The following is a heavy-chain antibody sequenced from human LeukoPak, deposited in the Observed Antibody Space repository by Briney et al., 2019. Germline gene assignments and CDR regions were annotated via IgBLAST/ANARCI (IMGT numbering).Heavy chain of an antibody. D-gene: IGHD2-15*01. CDR1: YGSISTYF. V-gene: IGHV4-59*01. CDR3: ARTDCSGGSCYLGGNYYGMDV. Sequence: SETLSLTCTVSYGSISTYFWSWIRQPPGKGLEWIGYVYYSGSTNYNPSLKSRVTISVDTSKNQFSLKLSSVTAADTAVYYCARTDCSGGSCYLGGNYYGMDVWGQGTTVTVSS. CDR2: VYYSGST. J-gene: IGHJ6*02.